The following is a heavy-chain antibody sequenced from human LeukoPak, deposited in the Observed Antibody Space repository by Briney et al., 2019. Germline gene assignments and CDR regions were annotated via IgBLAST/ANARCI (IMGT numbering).Heavy chain of an antibody. J-gene: IGHJ3*02. Sequence: GGSLRLSCAASGFTVSSNYMSWVRQAPGKGLEWVSVIYSGGSTYYADSVKGRFTISRDNSKNTLYLQMNSLRAEDTAVYYCATYDLGYCSSTSCHGAFDIWGQGTMVTVSS. CDR1: GFTVSSNY. CDR3: ATYDLGYCSSTSCHGAFDI. V-gene: IGHV3-53*01. CDR2: IYSGGST. D-gene: IGHD2-2*01.